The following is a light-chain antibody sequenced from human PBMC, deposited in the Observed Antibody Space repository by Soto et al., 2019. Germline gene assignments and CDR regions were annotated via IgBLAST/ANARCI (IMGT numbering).Light chain of an antibody. Sequence: EIVMTQSPATLSVSLGEGARLSCRASQSVSSNLAWYQQKPGQSPRLLIYGASTRATGIPVRFSGSGSGTEFTLTISGLQSEDFAVYYCQQYNNWPPGTFGQGTKLEIK. V-gene: IGKV3-15*01. J-gene: IGKJ2*01. CDR1: QSVSSN. CDR3: QQYNNWPPGT. CDR2: GAS.